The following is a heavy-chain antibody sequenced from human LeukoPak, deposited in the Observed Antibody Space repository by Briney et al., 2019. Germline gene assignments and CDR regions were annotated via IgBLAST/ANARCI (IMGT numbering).Heavy chain of an antibody. J-gene: IGHJ5*02. Sequence: SVKVSCKASGYTFTSYDINWVRQATGQGLEWMGGIIPIFGTANYAQKFQGRVTITADEPTSTAYMELSSLRSEDTAVYYCAREYCSSTSCYISPSWFDPWGQGTLVTVSS. CDR3: AREYCSSTSCYISPSWFDP. CDR1: GYTFTSYD. CDR2: IIPIFGTA. D-gene: IGHD2-2*02. V-gene: IGHV1-69*13.